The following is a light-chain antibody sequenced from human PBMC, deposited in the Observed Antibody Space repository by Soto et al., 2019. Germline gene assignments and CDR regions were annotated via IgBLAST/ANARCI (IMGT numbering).Light chain of an antibody. Sequence: EIVMTQSPATLSVSPGERATLSCRASQSVSSNLAWYQQKPGQAPRLLIYGASTRATGIPARFSGSGSGTEFTLTNSSLQSEDFAVDYCQQYNNWPPAFGQGTKVEIK. CDR3: QQYNNWPPA. J-gene: IGKJ1*01. V-gene: IGKV3-15*01. CDR1: QSVSSN. CDR2: GAS.